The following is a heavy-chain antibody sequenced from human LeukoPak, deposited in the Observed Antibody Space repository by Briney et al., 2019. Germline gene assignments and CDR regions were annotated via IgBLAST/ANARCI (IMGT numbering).Heavy chain of an antibody. CDR1: GITFSSYW. J-gene: IGHJ4*02. Sequence: GGSLRLSCAVSGITFSSYWMHWVRQDPGRGLLWVSRINTRGTYTNYADSVKGRFTISRDNAMNTLYLQMSSLRADDTAVYYCVIDLGDYNDFWGQGTLVSVSS. V-gene: IGHV3-74*01. CDR3: VIDLGDYNDF. D-gene: IGHD2-15*01. CDR2: INTRGTYT.